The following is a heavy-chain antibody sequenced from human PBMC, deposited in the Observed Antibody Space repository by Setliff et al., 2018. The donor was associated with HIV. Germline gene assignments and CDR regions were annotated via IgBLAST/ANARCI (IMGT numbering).Heavy chain of an antibody. CDR1: GGSISISD. J-gene: IGHJ5*02. CDR2: IYTSGNT. V-gene: IGHV4-4*09. Sequence: SETLSLTCTVSGGSISISDWSWIRQPPGKGLEWIGCIYTSGNTNYDPSLKSRVTISVGTSKNQFSLKLASVTAADTAVYFCARRSDWFDPWGQGTLVTVSS. CDR3: ARRSDWFDP.